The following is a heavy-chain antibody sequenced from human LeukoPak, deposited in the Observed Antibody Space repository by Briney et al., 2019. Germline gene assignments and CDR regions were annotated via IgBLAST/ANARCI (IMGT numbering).Heavy chain of an antibody. V-gene: IGHV3-23*01. Sequence: GESLRLSCAASGFTFSSYGLSWVRQAPGKGLEWVSSISGSGGTTYYADSVKGRFTISRDNSKNTLYLQMNSLRADDTAVYSCAKDPPTVMANAFHMWGQGTMVTVS. CDR1: GFTFSSYG. CDR3: AKDPPTVMANAFHM. CDR2: ISGSGGTT. J-gene: IGHJ3*02. D-gene: IGHD5-18*01.